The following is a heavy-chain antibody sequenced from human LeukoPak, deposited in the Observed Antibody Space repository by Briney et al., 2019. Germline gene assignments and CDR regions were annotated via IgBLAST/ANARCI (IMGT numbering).Heavy chain of an antibody. V-gene: IGHV4-34*01. Sequence: PSETLSLTCAVYGGSFSGYYWSWIRQPPGKGLEWIGEINHSGSTNYNPSLKSRVTISVDTSKNQFSLKLSSVTAADTAVYYCARVGDSSGWYPYYFDYWGQGTLVTVSS. D-gene: IGHD6-19*01. CDR2: INHSGST. CDR3: ARVGDSSGWYPYYFDY. CDR1: GGSFSGYY. J-gene: IGHJ4*02.